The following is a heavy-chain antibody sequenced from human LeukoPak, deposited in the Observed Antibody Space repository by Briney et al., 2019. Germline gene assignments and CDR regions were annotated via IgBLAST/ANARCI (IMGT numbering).Heavy chain of an antibody. D-gene: IGHD7-27*01. J-gene: IGHJ4*02. CDR2: IKQDGSEK. Sequence: RGSLRLSCAASGFTFSTYDMNWVRQAPGKGLEWVANIKQDGSEKQYVDSVKGRFAISRDNAEDSLYLQMNSLKAEDTAVYYCGRFTRSGDSVYWGQGTLVTVSS. V-gene: IGHV3-7*04. CDR1: GFTFSTYD. CDR3: GRFTRSGDSVY.